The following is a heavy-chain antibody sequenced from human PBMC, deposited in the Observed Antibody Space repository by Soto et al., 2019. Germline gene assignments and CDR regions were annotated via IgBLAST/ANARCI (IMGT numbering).Heavy chain of an antibody. J-gene: IGHJ6*02. CDR3: ARDGRHYYDSSGYYRSGMDV. CDR2: IWYDGSNK. CDR1: GFTFSSYG. D-gene: IGHD3-22*01. V-gene: IGHV3-33*01. Sequence: QVQLVESGGGVVQPGRSLRLSCAASGFTFSSYGMHWVRQAPGKGLEWVAVIWYDGSNKYYADSVKGRFNISRDNSKNTLYLQMNSLRAEDTAVYYCARDGRHYYDSSGYYRSGMDVWGQGTTVTVSS.